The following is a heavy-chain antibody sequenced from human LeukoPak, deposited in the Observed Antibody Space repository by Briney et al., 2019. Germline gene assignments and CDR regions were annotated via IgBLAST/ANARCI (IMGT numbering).Heavy chain of an antibody. CDR2: IYPGDSDT. Sequence: GESLKISCKGSGYSFTSYWTGWVRQMPGKGLEWMGIIYPGDSDTRYSPSFQGQVTISADKSLNTAYLQWSSLKASDTAKYYCARSSAWDVYFFDSWGQGTLVTVSS. D-gene: IGHD3-22*01. V-gene: IGHV5-51*01. CDR3: ARSSAWDVYFFDS. J-gene: IGHJ4*02. CDR1: GYSFTSYW.